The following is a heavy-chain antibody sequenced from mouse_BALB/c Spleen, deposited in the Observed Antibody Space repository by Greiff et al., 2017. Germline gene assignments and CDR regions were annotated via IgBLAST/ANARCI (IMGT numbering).Heavy chain of an antibody. Sequence: EVKVVESGGGLVKPGGSLKLSCAASGFTFSDYYMYWVRQTPEKRLEWVATISDGGSYTYYPDSVKGRFTISRDNAKNNLYLQMSSLKSEDTAMYYCARSSDYDAMDYWGQGTSVTVSS. J-gene: IGHJ4*01. D-gene: IGHD3-1*01. CDR3: ARSSDYDAMDY. CDR1: GFTFSDYY. CDR2: ISDGGSYT. V-gene: IGHV5-4*02.